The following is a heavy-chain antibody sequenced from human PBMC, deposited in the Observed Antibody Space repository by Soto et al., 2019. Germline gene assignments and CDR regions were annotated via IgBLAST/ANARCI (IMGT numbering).Heavy chain of an antibody. CDR2: ISGSGGST. V-gene: IGHV3-23*01. Sequence: EVQLLESGGGLVQPGGSLRLSCAASGFTFNTYAMSWVRQAPGKGLEWVSGISGSGGSTYYADSVKGRFTISRDNSKNTLYLHMSSLRAEDTAVYYCAKDLIVGATTGFDYWGQGTLVTVSS. CDR1: GFTFNTYA. D-gene: IGHD1-26*01. CDR3: AKDLIVGATTGFDY. J-gene: IGHJ4*02.